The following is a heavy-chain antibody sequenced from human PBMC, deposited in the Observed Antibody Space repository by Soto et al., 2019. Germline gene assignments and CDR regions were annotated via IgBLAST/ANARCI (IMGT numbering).Heavy chain of an antibody. CDR2: INPSGGST. Sequence: ASVKVSCKASGYTFTSYYMHWVRQAPGQGLEWMGIINPSGGSTSYAQKFQGRVTMTRDTSTSTVYMELSSLRSEDTAVYYCARGDYIWGSYRLALGGNFDYWGQGTLVTVSS. V-gene: IGHV1-46*03. CDR3: ARGDYIWGSYRLALGGNFDY. D-gene: IGHD3-16*02. CDR1: GYTFTSYY. J-gene: IGHJ4*02.